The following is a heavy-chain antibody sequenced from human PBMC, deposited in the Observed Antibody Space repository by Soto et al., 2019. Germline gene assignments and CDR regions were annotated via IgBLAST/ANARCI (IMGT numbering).Heavy chain of an antibody. V-gene: IGHV1-46*01. D-gene: IGHD3-10*01. CDR1: GYTVTNYY. CDR3: ARDNEGIGSGSPFYSYYYGMDV. CDR2: INPSGGST. J-gene: IGHJ6*02. Sequence: QVQLVQSGAEVKKPGASVKVSCKASGYTVTNYYMHWVRQAPGQGLEWMGIINPSGGSTSYAQKFRGRVTMTSDTYTNTVYMELSSLRFEDTAVYYCARDNEGIGSGSPFYSYYYGMDVWAQGTTVTVSS.